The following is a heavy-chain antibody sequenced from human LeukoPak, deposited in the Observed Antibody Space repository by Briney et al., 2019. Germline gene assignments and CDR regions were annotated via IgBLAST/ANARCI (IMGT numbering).Heavy chain of an antibody. CDR2: INHSGST. V-gene: IGHV4-34*01. Sequence: SETLSLTCAVYGGSFSGYYWSWIRQPPGKELEWIGEINHSGSTNYNPSLKSRVTISVDTSKNQFSLKLSSVTAADTAVYYCARGYYYGSGSYYSPWGQGTLVTVSS. J-gene: IGHJ4*02. CDR1: GGSFSGYY. CDR3: ARGYYYGSGSYYSP. D-gene: IGHD3-10*01.